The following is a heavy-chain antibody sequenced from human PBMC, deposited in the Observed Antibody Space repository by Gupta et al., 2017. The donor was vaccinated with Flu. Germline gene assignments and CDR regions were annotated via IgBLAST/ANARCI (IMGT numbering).Heavy chain of an antibody. Sequence: QVHLVESGGGVVQPGRSLRLSCVSSGYSFSNYGMHWVRQAPGKGLEWVGLISDDGRKKFYADYVEGRVIISRDDSKNTLYIQMNNLRGGDTAVYYCSRKFYHPKGSDSSDLWGRGTMVTVSS. V-gene: IGHV3-33*05. CDR2: ISDDGRKK. CDR1: GYSFSNYG. CDR3: SRKFYHPKGSDSSDL. J-gene: IGHJ5*02. D-gene: IGHD2-21*01.